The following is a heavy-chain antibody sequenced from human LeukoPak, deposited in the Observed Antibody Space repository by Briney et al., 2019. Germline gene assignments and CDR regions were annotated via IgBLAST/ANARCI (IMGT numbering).Heavy chain of an antibody. Sequence: SETLSLTYTVSGGSISSYYWSWIRQPAGKGLEWIGRIYTSGSTNYNPSLKSRVTMSVDTSKNQFSLKLSSVTAADTAVYYCARDLSSSWPDDAFDIWGQGTMVTVSS. CDR3: ARDLSSSWPDDAFDI. V-gene: IGHV4-4*07. CDR2: IYTSGST. CDR1: GGSISSYY. D-gene: IGHD6-13*01. J-gene: IGHJ3*02.